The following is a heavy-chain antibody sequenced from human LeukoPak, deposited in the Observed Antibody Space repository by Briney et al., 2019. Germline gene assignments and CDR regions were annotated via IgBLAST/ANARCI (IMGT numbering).Heavy chain of an antibody. V-gene: IGHV1-69*06. CDR3: ARDSDKYYYGSGSYPSGY. Sequence: GASVKVSCKASGGTFSSYAISWVRQAPGQGLEWMGGIIPIFGTANYAQKFQGRVTMTEDTSTDTAYMELSSLRSEDTAVYYCARDSDKYYYGSGSYPSGYWGQGTLVTVSS. CDR2: IIPIFGTA. D-gene: IGHD3-10*01. CDR1: GGTFSSYA. J-gene: IGHJ4*02.